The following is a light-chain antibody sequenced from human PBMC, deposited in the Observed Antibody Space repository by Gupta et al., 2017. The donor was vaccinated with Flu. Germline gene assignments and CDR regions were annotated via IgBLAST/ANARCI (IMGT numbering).Light chain of an antibody. CDR1: QSVLYSSNNKNY. V-gene: IGKV4-1*01. J-gene: IGKJ1*01. CDR3: QQCYTTPPT. Sequence: SLGERATINCKSSQSVLYSSNNKNYLAWYQQKPGQPPKLLIYWASTRESGVPDRFSGSGSGTDFTLTISSLQAEDVAVYYCQQCYTTPPTFGQGTQVEIK. CDR2: WAS.